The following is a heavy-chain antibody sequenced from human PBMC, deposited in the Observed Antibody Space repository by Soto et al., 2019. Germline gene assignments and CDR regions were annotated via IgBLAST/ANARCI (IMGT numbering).Heavy chain of an antibody. CDR3: ASGYCSSTSCYTPLGYYYYGMDV. CDR1: GGTFSSYA. D-gene: IGHD2-2*02. CDR2: IIPIFGTA. V-gene: IGHV1-69*06. J-gene: IGHJ6*02. Sequence: ASVNVSCKASGGTFSSYAISWVRQAPGQGLEWMGGIIPIFGTANYAQKFQGRVTITADKSTSTAYMELSSLRSEDTAVYYCASGYCSSTSCYTPLGYYYYGMDVWGQGTTVTVSS.